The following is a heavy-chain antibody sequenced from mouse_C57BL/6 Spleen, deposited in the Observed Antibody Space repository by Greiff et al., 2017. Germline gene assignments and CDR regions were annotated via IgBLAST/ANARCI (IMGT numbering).Heavy chain of an antibody. CDR3: ARDGGYGSSLYWYFDV. CDR1: GFTFSSYA. V-gene: IGHV5-4*01. Sequence: EVQLVESGGGLVKPGGSLKLSCAASGFTFSSYAMSWVRQTPEKRLEWVATISDGGSYTYYPDNVKGRFTISRDNAKNNLYLQMSHLKSEDTAMYYCARDGGYGSSLYWYFDVWGTGTTVTVSS. J-gene: IGHJ1*03. CDR2: ISDGGSYT. D-gene: IGHD1-1*01.